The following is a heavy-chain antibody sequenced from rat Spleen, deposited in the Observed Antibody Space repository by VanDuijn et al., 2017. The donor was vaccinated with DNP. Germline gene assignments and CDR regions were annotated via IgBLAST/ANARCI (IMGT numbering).Heavy chain of an antibody. CDR2: ISTSGSST. D-gene: IGHD5-1*01. CDR3: TRKLTGSANYYFHY. J-gene: IGHJ2*01. Sequence: EVQLVESGGGSVQPGRSLKLSCATSGFTFSNFPMAWVRQAPTKGLEWVATISTSGSSTYYRDSVKGRFTISRDDAKNTLYLQMNSLRSEDTATYYCTRKLTGSANYYFHYWGQGVMVTVSS. CDR1: GFTFSNFP. V-gene: IGHV5-46*01.